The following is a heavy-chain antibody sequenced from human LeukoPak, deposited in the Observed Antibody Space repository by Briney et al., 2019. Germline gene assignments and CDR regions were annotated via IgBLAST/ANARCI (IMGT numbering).Heavy chain of an antibody. CDR3: ARGTYCGGDGYSGYNGFDP. Sequence: SETLSLTCAVSGYSISSGYYWGWIRQPPGKGLEWIGSIYHSGSTYYNPSLKSRVTISVDTSKNQFSLKLSSVTAADTAVYYCARGTYCGGDGYSGYNGFDPGGKGTLVTVSS. D-gene: IGHD2-21*02. CDR2: IYHSGST. CDR1: GYSISSGYY. V-gene: IGHV4-38-2*01. J-gene: IGHJ5*02.